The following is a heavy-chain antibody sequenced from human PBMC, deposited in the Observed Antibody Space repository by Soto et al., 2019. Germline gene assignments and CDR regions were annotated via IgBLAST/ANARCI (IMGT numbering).Heavy chain of an antibody. D-gene: IGHD5-18*01. Sequence: WWSLRLSCSASVYTFNSYGMSWIRQPSGKGLEWVSSITGTGGNTYYADSVEGRFSVSRDNSKNTLYLDMSSLRADDTAVYYCVRVRGYNYGIDYWGPGTLVTVSS. J-gene: IGHJ4*02. V-gene: IGHV3-23*01. CDR1: VYTFNSYG. CDR2: ITGTGGNT. CDR3: VRVRGYNYGIDY.